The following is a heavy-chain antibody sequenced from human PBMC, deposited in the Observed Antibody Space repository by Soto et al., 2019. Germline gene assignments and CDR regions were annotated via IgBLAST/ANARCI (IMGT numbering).Heavy chain of an antibody. Sequence: QVQLVQSGAEVKKPGSSVKVSGKASGGTFSSYTISWVRQAPGQGLEWRGRIIPILGIANYAQKFQGRVTVTADKSTSTAYMELSSLRSEDTAVYYCAMEYCSSTSCYRDYWGQGTLVTVSS. D-gene: IGHD2-2*02. J-gene: IGHJ4*02. CDR3: AMEYCSSTSCYRDY. V-gene: IGHV1-69*02. CDR1: GGTFSSYT. CDR2: IIPILGIA.